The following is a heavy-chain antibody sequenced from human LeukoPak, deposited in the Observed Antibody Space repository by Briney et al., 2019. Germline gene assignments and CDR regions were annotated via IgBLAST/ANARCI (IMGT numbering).Heavy chain of an antibody. Sequence: GGSLRLSCAASGFTFSNYRMHWVRQAPGKGLVWVSLINTDGSSTSYADSVKGRFTISRDNAKNTLYLQMNSLRAEDTAVYYCARAFGGYGGCYFDFWGQGTLVPVSS. CDR1: GFTFSNYR. V-gene: IGHV3-74*01. D-gene: IGHD5-12*01. CDR2: INTDGSST. CDR3: ARAFGGYGGCYFDF. J-gene: IGHJ4*02.